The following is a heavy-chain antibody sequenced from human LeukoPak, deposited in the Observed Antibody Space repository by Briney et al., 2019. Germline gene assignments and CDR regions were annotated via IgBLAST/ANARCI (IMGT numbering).Heavy chain of an antibody. CDR3: ATQARGYLYY. D-gene: IGHD5-12*01. J-gene: IGHJ4*02. Sequence: ASVKVSCKVSGYTLTQLAMHWVRQAPGKRLEWMGGFDPEDGETVYAQKFQDRVAMTEDTSTDTANMELTSLASEDTAVYYCATQARGYLYYWGQGTLVTVSS. CDR1: GYTLTQLA. V-gene: IGHV1-24*01. CDR2: FDPEDGET.